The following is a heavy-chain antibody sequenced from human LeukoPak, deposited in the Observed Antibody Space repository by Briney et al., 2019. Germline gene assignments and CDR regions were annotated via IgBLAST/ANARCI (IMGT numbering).Heavy chain of an antibody. Sequence: SETLSLTCAVYGGSFSGYYWSWIRQPPGKGLEWIGEINHSGSTNYNPSLKSRVTISVDTSKNQFSLKLSSVTAADTAVYYCARTDIVATIGLDYWGQGTLVTVSS. CDR2: INHSGST. J-gene: IGHJ4*02. V-gene: IGHV4-34*01. D-gene: IGHD5-12*01. CDR1: GGSFSGYY. CDR3: ARTDIVATIGLDY.